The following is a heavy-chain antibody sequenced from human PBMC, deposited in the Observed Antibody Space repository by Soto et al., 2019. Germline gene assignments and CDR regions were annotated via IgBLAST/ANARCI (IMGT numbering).Heavy chain of an antibody. CDR3: AREAGVKNRNTYWFDP. V-gene: IGHV6-1*01. CDR2: TYYRSKWYN. Sequence: QTLSLIGATSGDIFCSNSAAWNWIRQSPSRGLEWLGRTYYRSKWYNDYAVSVKSRITINPDTSKNQFSLQLKSVTPEDTAVYYCAREAGVKNRNTYWFDPWGQGTLVTVSS. J-gene: IGHJ5*02. D-gene: IGHD3-16*02. CDR1: GDIFCSNSAA.